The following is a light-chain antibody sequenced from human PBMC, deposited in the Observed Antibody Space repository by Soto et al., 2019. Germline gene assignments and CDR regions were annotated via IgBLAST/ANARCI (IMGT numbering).Light chain of an antibody. CDR1: SSNIGKNY. CDR3: GTWDSSLSFWV. V-gene: IGLV1-51*01. CDR2: DNN. J-gene: IGLJ3*02. Sequence: QSVLTQPPSVSAAPGQKVTISCSGSSSNIGKNYVSWYQQLPGTAPKLLIYDNNKRPSGIPDRFSGSKSGTSATLGISGLQTGDEADYYCGTWDSSLSFWVFGGGTKVTVL.